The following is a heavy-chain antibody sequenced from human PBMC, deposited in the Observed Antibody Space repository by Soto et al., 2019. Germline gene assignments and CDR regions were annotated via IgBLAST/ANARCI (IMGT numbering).Heavy chain of an antibody. J-gene: IGHJ5*02. CDR1: GGTFSSYA. CDR3: ARDIVVVPAARHGWFDP. D-gene: IGHD2-2*01. CDR2: IIPIFGTA. Sequence: GASVKVSCKASGGTFSSYAISWVRQAPGQGLEWMGGIIPIFGTANYAQKFQGRVTITADESTSTAYMELSSLRSEDTAVYYCARDIVVVPAARHGWFDPWGQGTLVTVSS. V-gene: IGHV1-69*13.